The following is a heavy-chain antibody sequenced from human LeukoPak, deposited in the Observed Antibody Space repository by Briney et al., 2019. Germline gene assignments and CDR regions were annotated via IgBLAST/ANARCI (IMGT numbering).Heavy chain of an antibody. CDR1: GYSFTSYW. J-gene: IGHJ5*02. D-gene: IGHD3-22*01. V-gene: IGHV5-51*01. CDR2: IYPGDSDT. CDR3: ARLNEPYYYDSSGYYPTPSWFDP. Sequence: GESLKISCKGSGYSFTSYWVGWVRQMPGKGLEWMGIIYPGDSDTRYSPSFQGQVTISADKSISTAYLQWSSLKASDTAMYYCARLNEPYYYDSSGYYPTPSWFDPWGQGTLVTVSS.